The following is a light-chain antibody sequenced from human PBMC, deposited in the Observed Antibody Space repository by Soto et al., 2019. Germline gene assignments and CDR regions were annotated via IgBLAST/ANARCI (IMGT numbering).Light chain of an antibody. CDR1: QAISIY. J-gene: IGKJ1*01. CDR3: QKYSGAPPT. Sequence: DIQMTQSPSSLSTSVGDRVTITCRASQAISIYLAWYQQKPGKVPKLLIYAASTLPSGVPSRFSGSGSGTDFTLTISSLQPEDVATYYCQKYSGAPPTFGQGTKVEIK. V-gene: IGKV1-27*01. CDR2: AAS.